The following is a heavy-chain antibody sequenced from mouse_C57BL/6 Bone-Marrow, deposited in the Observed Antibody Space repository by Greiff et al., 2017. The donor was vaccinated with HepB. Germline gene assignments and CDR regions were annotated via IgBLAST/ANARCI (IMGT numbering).Heavy chain of an antibody. CDR2: IRSKSNNYAT. D-gene: IGHD1-1*01. V-gene: IGHV10-1*01. Sequence: EVKLMESGGGLVQPKGSLKLSCAASGFSFNTYAMNWVRQAPGKGLEWVARIRSKSNNYATYYADSVKDRLTISRDDSESMLYLQMNNLKTEDTAMYYCVRRHGSSSWFAYWGQGTLVTVSA. J-gene: IGHJ3*01. CDR1: GFSFNTYA. CDR3: VRRHGSSSWFAY.